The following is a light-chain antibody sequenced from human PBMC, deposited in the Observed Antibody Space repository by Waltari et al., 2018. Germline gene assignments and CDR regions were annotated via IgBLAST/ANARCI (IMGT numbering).Light chain of an antibody. J-gene: IGLJ1*01. Sequence: QSALTQPRSVSGSPGQSVTISCTGTSSDVGGYDHVSWHQQHPDKAPQLIIFDVTKRPSGVPDRFSGSKSGNTASLTIFGLQADDEADYYCFSYAGRYTYIFGTGTKVTVL. CDR1: SSDVGGYDH. CDR2: DVT. CDR3: FSYAGRYTYI. V-gene: IGLV2-11*01.